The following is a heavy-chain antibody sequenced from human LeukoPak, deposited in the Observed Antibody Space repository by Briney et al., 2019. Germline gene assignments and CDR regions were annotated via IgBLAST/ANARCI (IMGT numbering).Heavy chain of an antibody. CDR1: GFTFSSYS. Sequence: GGSLRLSCAASGFTFSSYSMNWVRQAPGKGLEWVSSISSSSSYIYYADSVKCRFTISRDNAKNSLYLQMNSLRAEDTAVYYCAKTSGYDSSGYVDYWGQGTLVTVSS. CDR2: ISSSSSYI. D-gene: IGHD3-22*01. J-gene: IGHJ4*02. CDR3: AKTSGYDSSGYVDY. V-gene: IGHV3-21*01.